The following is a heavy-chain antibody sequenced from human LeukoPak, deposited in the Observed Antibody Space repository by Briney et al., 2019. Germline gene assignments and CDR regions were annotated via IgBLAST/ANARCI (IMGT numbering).Heavy chain of an antibody. V-gene: IGHV4-39*01. CDR1: GGSISSSSYY. Sequence: SETLSLTCTVSGGSISSSSYYWGWIRPPPGKGLEWIGSIYYSGSTYYNPSLKSRVTISVDTSKNQFSLKLSSVTAADTAVYYCARPDDYGVNWFDPWGQGTLVTVSS. D-gene: IGHD4-17*01. CDR3: ARPDDYGVNWFDP. J-gene: IGHJ5*02. CDR2: IYYSGST.